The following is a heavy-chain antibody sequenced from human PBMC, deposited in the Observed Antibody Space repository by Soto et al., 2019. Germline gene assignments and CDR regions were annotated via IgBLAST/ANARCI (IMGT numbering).Heavy chain of an antibody. Sequence: QVQLQESGPGLVRPSGTLSLTCTFSGGSIASDNWWTWVRQPPGRGLEWIGEMYLSGTTNYSPSLKSRVTILIDESKNQFSLKLTSVTAADTARYYCARASASSMLRGVIINWGQGTLVTVSS. CDR1: GGSIASDNW. CDR2: MYLSGTT. J-gene: IGHJ4*02. D-gene: IGHD3-10*01. CDR3: ARASASSMLRGVIIN. V-gene: IGHV4-4*02.